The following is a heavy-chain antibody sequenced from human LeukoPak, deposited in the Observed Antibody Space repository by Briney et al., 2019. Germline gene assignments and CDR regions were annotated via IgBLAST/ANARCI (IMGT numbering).Heavy chain of an antibody. D-gene: IGHD6-19*01. V-gene: IGHV1-46*01. J-gene: IGHJ4*02. CDR1: GGTFSSYA. Sequence: ASVKVSCKASGGTFSSYAISWVRQAPGQGREWLGIISPNNGSTSYAQKFQGRVTMTRDMSTSTVYMELSSLRSEDTAVYYCARTASAGTLGGVDGYWGQGTLVTVSS. CDR2: ISPNNGST. CDR3: ARTASAGTLGGVDGY.